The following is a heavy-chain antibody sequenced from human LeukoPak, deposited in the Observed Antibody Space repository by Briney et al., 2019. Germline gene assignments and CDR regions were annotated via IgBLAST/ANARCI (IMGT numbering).Heavy chain of an antibody. CDR2: IYTSGST. CDR3: AREPRLRSTTVTTGWYFDL. D-gene: IGHD4-17*01. J-gene: IGHJ2*01. V-gene: IGHV4-61*02. Sequence: SQTLSLTCTVSGGSISSGSYYWSWIRQPAGKGLEWIGRIYTSGSTNYNPSHKSRVTISVDTSKNQFSLKLSSVTAADTAVYYCAREPRLRSTTVTTGWYFDLWGRGTLVTVSS. CDR1: GGSISSGSYY.